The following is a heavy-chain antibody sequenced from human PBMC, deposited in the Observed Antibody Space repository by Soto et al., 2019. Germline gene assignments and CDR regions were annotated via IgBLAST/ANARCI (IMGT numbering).Heavy chain of an antibody. CDR1: GYTFTSYG. J-gene: IGHJ5*02. CDR2: IIPILGIA. Sequence: ASVKVSCKASGYTFTSYGISWVRQAPGQGLEWMGRIIPILGIANYAQRFQGRVTITADKSTSTAYMELSSLRSEDTAVYYCARESGGYDFDWFDPWGQGTLVTVSS. V-gene: IGHV1-69*04. CDR3: ARESGGYDFDWFDP. D-gene: IGHD3-3*01.